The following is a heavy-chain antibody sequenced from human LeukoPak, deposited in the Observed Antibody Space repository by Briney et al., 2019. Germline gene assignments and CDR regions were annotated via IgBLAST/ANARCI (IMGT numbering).Heavy chain of an antibody. CDR2: IYYSGST. J-gene: IGHJ4*02. D-gene: IGHD3-22*01. CDR3: ARAPYYYDSSGSELDY. Sequence: PSETLSLTCTVSGGSISSGGYYWSWIRQHPGKGLEWIGYIYYSGSTYYNPSLKSRVTISVDTSKSQFSLKLSSVTAADTAVYYCARAPYYYDSSGSELDYWGQGTLVTVSS. V-gene: IGHV4-31*03. CDR1: GGSISSGGYY.